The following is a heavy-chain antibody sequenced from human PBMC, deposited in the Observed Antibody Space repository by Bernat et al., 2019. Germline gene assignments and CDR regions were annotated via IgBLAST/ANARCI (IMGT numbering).Heavy chain of an antibody. Sequence: VQLVESGGGVVQAGRSLRLSCAASGFTFSSYAMSWVRQAPGKGLEWVSAISGSGGSTYYADSVKGRFTISRDNSKNTLYLQMNSLRAEDTAVYYCAKGEGITMVRGVTTSFDYWGQGTLVTVSS. J-gene: IGHJ4*02. CDR2: ISGSGGST. V-gene: IGHV3-23*04. D-gene: IGHD3-10*01. CDR3: AKGEGITMVRGVTTSFDY. CDR1: GFTFSSYA.